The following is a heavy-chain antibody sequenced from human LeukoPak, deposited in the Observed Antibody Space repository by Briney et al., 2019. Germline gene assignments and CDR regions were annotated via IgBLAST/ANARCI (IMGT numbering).Heavy chain of an antibody. CDR1: GYTITSYG. D-gene: IGHD3-22*01. V-gene: IGHV1-18*01. J-gene: IGHJ4*02. CDR3: AREEKGYYYDSSGSDY. CDR2: ISAYNGNT. Sequence: ASVKVSCKASGYTITSYGISWVRQAPGQGLEWMGWISAYNGNTNYAQKLQGRVTMTTDTSTSTAYMELRSLRSDDTAVYYCAREEKGYYYDSSGSDYWGQGTLVTVSS.